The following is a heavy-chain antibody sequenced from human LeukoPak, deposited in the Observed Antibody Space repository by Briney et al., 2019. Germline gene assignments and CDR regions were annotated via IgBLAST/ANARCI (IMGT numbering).Heavy chain of an antibody. CDR3: ARHVVAAAFDP. D-gene: IGHD6-13*01. V-gene: IGHV4-39*01. CDR1: GGSISSSSYY. Sequence: SETLSPTCTVSGGSISSSSYYWGWIRQPPGKGLEWIGSIYYSGSTYYNPSLKSRVTISVDTSKNQFSLKLSSVTAADTAVYYCARHVVAAAFDPWGQGTLVTVSS. J-gene: IGHJ5*02. CDR2: IYYSGST.